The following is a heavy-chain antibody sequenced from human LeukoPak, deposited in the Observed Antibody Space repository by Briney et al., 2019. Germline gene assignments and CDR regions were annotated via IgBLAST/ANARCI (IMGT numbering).Heavy chain of an antibody. CDR1: GYTFTSYG. CDR3: ARDCIGCHGFDY. CDR2: VSAYGDDT. V-gene: IGHV1-18*01. D-gene: IGHD2-15*01. Sequence: ASVKVSCKASGYTFTSYGISWVRQAPGQGLEWMGWVSAYGDDTNYVQKFQGRDTMTTDTSTSTAYMELRSLRSDDTAVYYCARDCIGCHGFDYWGQGTLVTVSS. J-gene: IGHJ4*02.